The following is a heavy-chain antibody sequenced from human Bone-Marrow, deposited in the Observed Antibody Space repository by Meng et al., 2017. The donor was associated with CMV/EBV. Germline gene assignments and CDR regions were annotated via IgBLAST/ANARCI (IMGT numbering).Heavy chain of an antibody. D-gene: IGHD6-19*01. CDR1: GFTFSDYY. V-gene: IGHV3-11*01. Sequence: GESLKISCAASGFTFSDYYMSWIRQAPGKGLEWVSYISSSGSTIYYADSVKGRFTISRDNAKNSLYLQMNSLRAEDTAVYYCARDRSGYSSGWYVPSHYYYYYGMDVWGQGTTVTFSS. CDR2: ISSSGSTI. CDR3: ARDRSGYSSGWYVPSHYYYYYGMDV. J-gene: IGHJ6*02.